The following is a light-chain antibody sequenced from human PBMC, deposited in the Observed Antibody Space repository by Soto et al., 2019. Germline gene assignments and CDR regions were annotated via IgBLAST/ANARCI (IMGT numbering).Light chain of an antibody. CDR3: SSFAGTNSFV. J-gene: IGLJ1*01. Sequence: QSVLTQPASVSGSPGQSITISCAGTRDDIGAYDYVSWYQQHPGNAPKLLVYEVTNRPSGVSDRIFASKSDTTASLTVSGLQAEDEADYYCSSFAGTNSFVFGTGTKVTVL. V-gene: IGLV2-14*01. CDR1: RDDIGAYDY. CDR2: EVT.